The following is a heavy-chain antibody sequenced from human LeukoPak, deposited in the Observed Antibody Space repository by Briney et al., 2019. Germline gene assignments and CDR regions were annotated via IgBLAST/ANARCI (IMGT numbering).Heavy chain of an antibody. CDR1: GGSISSYY. Sequence: KPSETLSLTCTVSGGSISSYYWSWIRQPPGKGLEWIGYIYYSGSTNYNPSLKSRVTISVDTSKNQFSLKLSSVTAADTAVYYCARQTLNWFDPWGQGTLVTVSS. J-gene: IGHJ5*02. CDR3: ARQTLNWFDP. CDR2: IYYSGST. V-gene: IGHV4-59*01.